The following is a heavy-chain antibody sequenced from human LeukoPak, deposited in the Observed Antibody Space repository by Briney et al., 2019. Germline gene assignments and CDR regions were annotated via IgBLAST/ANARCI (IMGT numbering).Heavy chain of an antibody. V-gene: IGHV3-30-3*01. J-gene: IGHJ4*02. CDR3: ASAQQWGYFDY. CDR2: ISYDGSNK. CDR1: GFTFSSYA. Sequence: PGGSLRLSCAASGFTFSSYAMHWVRQAPGKGLEWVAVISYDGSNKYYADSVKGRFTISRDNSKNTLYLQMNSLRAEDTAVYYCASAQQWGYFDYWGQGTLVTVSS. D-gene: IGHD3-16*01.